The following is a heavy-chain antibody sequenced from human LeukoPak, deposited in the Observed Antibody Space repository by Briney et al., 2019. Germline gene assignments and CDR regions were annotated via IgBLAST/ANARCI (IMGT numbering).Heavy chain of an antibody. CDR3: ATSYGDYKEDYYGMDV. V-gene: IGHV4-39*07. CDR2: IYYSGST. Sequence: SETLSLTCTVSGGSISSSSYYWGWIRQPPGKGLEWIGSIYYSGSTYYNPSLKSRVTISVDTSKNQFSLKLSSVTAADTVVYYCATSYGDYKEDYYGMDVWGQGTTVTVSS. D-gene: IGHD4-17*01. CDR1: GGSISSSSYY. J-gene: IGHJ6*02.